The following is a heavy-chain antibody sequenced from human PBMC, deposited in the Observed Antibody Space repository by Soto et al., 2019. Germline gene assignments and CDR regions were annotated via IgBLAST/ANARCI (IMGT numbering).Heavy chain of an antibody. D-gene: IGHD5-12*01. CDR2: LSRGGGST. CDR1: GFTYSSHG. Sequence: EAQLLESGGELIQPGGSLRLSCAASGFTYSSHGMSWVRQAPGKGLEWIAGLSRGGGSTYYADSVKGRFTISRDNSKNTLDLIMNSLRVEDTALYYCARDGQYRTDGFDIWGQETMVTVSS. CDR3: ARDGQYRTDGFDI. V-gene: IGHV3-23*01. J-gene: IGHJ3*02.